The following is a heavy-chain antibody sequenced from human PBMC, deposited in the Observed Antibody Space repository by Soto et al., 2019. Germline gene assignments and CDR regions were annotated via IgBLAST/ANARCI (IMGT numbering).Heavy chain of an antibody. CDR2: INPSGGST. Sequence: ASVKVSCKACGYTFTSYYMHWVRQAPGQGLEWMGIINPSGGSTSYAQKFQGRVTMTRDTSTSTVYMELSSLRSEDTAVYYCARDTYYDFWSGYYPTTYYYYGMDVWGQGTTVTVSS. J-gene: IGHJ6*02. D-gene: IGHD3-3*01. V-gene: IGHV1-46*01. CDR1: GYTFTSYY. CDR3: ARDTYYDFWSGYYPTTYYYYGMDV.